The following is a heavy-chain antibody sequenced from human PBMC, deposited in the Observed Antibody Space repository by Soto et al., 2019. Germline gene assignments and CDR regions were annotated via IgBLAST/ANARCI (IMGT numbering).Heavy chain of an antibody. CDR2: VSAYNGNT. Sequence: ASVKVSCKASGYTSITYGISWVRQAPGQGIEWMGWVSAYNGNTSCGQGLQGRVTMTTVTSTSRAYMELRGLRSDDKAVYYCARCMGLWRPGTNNWFDLWGQGTLVTVSS. D-gene: IGHD1-1*01. CDR3: ARCMGLWRPGTNNWFDL. J-gene: IGHJ5*02. CDR1: GYTSITYG. V-gene: IGHV1-18*01.